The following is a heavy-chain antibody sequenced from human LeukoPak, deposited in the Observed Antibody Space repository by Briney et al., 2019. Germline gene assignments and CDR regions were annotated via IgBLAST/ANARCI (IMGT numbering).Heavy chain of an antibody. V-gene: IGHV4-59*01. CDR2: IYYSGST. CDR3: ARVSGGYYXXSSXYYPWYYFDY. CDR1: GXXISSYY. J-gene: IGHJ4*02. Sequence: SETLSLTCTVSGXXISSYYWSWIXXPPGXGLEWIGYIYYSGSTNYNPSLKSRVTISVDTSKNQFSLXLSSVTAADTAVYYCARVSGGYYXXSSXYYPWYYFDYWGQGTLVTVSS. D-gene: IGHD3-22*01.